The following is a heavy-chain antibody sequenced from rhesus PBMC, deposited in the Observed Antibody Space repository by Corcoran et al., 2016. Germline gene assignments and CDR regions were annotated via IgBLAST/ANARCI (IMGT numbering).Heavy chain of an antibody. CDR3: ARGARGSWSVGEYLDF. CDR1: GYSISSGYG. Sequence: QVQLQESGPGLVKPSETLSLTCAVSGYSISSGYGWGWIRQPPGKGLEWIGHIYGGSGSTYYNPSLKSRVTVSKDTSKNQFSLKVRSVTAADTAVYYCARGARGSWSVGEYLDFWGQGALVTVSS. J-gene: IGHJ1*01. D-gene: IGHD6-13*01. CDR2: IYGGSGST. V-gene: IGHV4-127*01.